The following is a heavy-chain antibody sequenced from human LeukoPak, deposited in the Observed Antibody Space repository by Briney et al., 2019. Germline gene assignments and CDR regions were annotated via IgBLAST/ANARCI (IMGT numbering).Heavy chain of an antibody. D-gene: IGHD3-22*01. Sequence: GESLKISCKGSGSSFTSYWIGWVRQMPGKGLEWMGIIYPGDSDTRYSPSFQGQVTISADKSISTAYLQWSSLKASDTAMYYCARLDYYDSSGYYHYFGYWGQGTLVTVSS. CDR3: ARLDYYDSSGYYHYFGY. CDR1: GSSFTSYW. J-gene: IGHJ4*02. CDR2: IYPGDSDT. V-gene: IGHV5-51*01.